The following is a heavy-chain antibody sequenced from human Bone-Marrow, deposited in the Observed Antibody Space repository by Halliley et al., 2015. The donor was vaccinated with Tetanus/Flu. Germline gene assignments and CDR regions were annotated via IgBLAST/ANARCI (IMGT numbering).Heavy chain of an antibody. CDR2: AKNGNT. V-gene: IGHV1-18*01. Sequence: AKNGNTDYAQKFQDRRTLTTDTSTNAVNMGLSSLRSDDTAVYYCARGRDRITFFEVAEQVFAYWGQGTLVTVSS. D-gene: IGHD1-20*01. CDR3: ARGRDRITFFEVAEQVFAY. J-gene: IGHJ4*02.